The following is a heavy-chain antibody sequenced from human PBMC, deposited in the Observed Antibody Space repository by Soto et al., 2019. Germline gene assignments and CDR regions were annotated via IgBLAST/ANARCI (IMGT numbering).Heavy chain of an antibody. CDR3: ARHWGNYGDYYYYGMDV. CDR2: IDPSDSYT. Sequence: GESLKISCKGSGYSFTSYWITWVRQMPGKGLEWMGRIDPSDSYTNYSPSFQGHFTISADKSISTAYLQWSSLKASDTAMYYCARHWGNYGDYYYYGMDVWGQGTTVTVSS. V-gene: IGHV5-10-1*01. J-gene: IGHJ6*02. D-gene: IGHD4-17*01. CDR1: GYSFTSYW.